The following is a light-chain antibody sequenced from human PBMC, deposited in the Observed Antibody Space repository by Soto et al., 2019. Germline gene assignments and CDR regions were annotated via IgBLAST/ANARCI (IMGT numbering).Light chain of an antibody. CDR2: EGS. Sequence: QSVLTQPASVSGSPGQSITISCTGTSSDVGSYNLVSWYQQHQGKAPKLMIYEGSKRPSGVSNRFSGSKSGNTASLTISGLQAEDEADYYCCSYAGSISRVFGNGTKVTV. CDR1: SSDVGSYNL. J-gene: IGLJ1*01. CDR3: CSYAGSISRV. V-gene: IGLV2-23*01.